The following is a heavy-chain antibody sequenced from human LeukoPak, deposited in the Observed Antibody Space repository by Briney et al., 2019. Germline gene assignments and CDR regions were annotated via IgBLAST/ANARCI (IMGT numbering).Heavy chain of an antibody. V-gene: IGHV4-4*07. D-gene: IGHD3-10*01. CDR3: ARESSGNYYNPLGYMDV. CDR2: IFTSGIT. J-gene: IGHJ6*03. CDR1: GGSISIYY. Sequence: SETLSLTCTVSGGSISIYYWNWIRQPAGKGLEWIGRIFTSGITNYDPSLKSRVTISVDTSKNQFSLNLSSVTAADTAVYYCARESSGNYYNPLGYMDVWGKGTTVTVSS.